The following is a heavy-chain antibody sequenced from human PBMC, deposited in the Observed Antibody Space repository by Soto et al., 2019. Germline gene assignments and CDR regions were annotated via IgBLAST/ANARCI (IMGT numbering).Heavy chain of an antibody. V-gene: IGHV1-2*04. J-gene: IGHJ6*02. CDR3: ARDPSPQYSYGPKYYYYYYGMDV. D-gene: IGHD5-18*01. Sequence: ASVKVSCKASGYTFTGYYMHWVRQAPGQGLEWMGWINPNSGGTNYAQKFQGWVTMTRDTSISTAYMELGRLRSDDTAVYYCARDPSPQYSYGPKYYYYYYGMDVWGQGTTVTVSS. CDR1: GYTFTGYY. CDR2: INPNSGGT.